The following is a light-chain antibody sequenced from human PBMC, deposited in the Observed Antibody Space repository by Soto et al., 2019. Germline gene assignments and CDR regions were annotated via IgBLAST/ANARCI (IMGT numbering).Light chain of an antibody. CDR3: SSLRV. J-gene: IGLJ2*01. CDR1: SSDVGGNNY. V-gene: IGLV2-8*01. CDR2: EVS. Sequence: QSAPTQPPSASGSPGQSVTISCTGTSSDVGGNNYVSWYQQHPGKAPRLMIYEVSKRPSGVPNRFSGSKSGNTATLTVSGLQAEDEADYYCSSLRVFGGGTKLTVL.